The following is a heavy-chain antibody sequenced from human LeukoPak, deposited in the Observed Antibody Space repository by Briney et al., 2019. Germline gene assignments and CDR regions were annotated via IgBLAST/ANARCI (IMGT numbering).Heavy chain of an antibody. CDR1: GEPLPDYI. Sequence: ASVKLSCQAPGEPLPDYILVWVGQVREQRLEWIGWIVVASGNTKYAQKFQERVTITRDMSTSTAYMELSSLSPEDTAVYYCAAAPIEMQQRGFDYWGQGTLVTVSS. CDR2: IVVASGNT. V-gene: IGHV1-58*01. CDR3: AAAPIEMQQRGFDY. J-gene: IGHJ4*02. D-gene: IGHD5-24*01.